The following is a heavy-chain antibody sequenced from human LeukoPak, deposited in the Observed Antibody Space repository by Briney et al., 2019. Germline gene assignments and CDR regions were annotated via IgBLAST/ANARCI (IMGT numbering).Heavy chain of an antibody. J-gene: IGHJ4*02. Sequence: PGGSLRLSCAASGFTFSSYSMNWVRQAPGKGLEWVSAISGSGGSTYYADSVKGRFTISRDNSKNTLYLQMNSLRAEDTAVYYCAKGREKYGSGPQEDYWGQGTLVTVSS. D-gene: IGHD3-10*01. CDR3: AKGREKYGSGPQEDY. V-gene: IGHV3-23*01. CDR1: GFTFSSYS. CDR2: ISGSGGST.